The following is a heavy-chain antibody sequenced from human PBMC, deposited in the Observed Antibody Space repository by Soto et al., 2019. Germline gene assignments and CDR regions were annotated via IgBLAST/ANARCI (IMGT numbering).Heavy chain of an antibody. CDR1: GFFFSDYF. CDR3: ARRADAAVAPHY. D-gene: IGHD2-2*01. CDR2: ISSRGVKM. J-gene: IGHJ4*02. Sequence: QVQVVESGGGLVEPGGSLRLSCAASGFFFSDYFMSWIRQTPGKGLEWISSISSRGVKMYYADSVKGRFTISRDDARKSVFLQMNSLRGDDTAVYYCARRADAAVAPHYWGQGTLVTVSS. V-gene: IGHV3-11*01.